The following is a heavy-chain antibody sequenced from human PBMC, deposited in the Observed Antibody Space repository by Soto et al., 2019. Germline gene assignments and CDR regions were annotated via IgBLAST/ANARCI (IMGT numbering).Heavy chain of an antibody. V-gene: IGHV1-69*12. D-gene: IGHD3-22*01. Sequence: QVQLVQSGAELKKPGSSVKVSCKTSGGTFGSYAISWVRQAPGQGLEWMGGIIAVFSTPNYAQKFHGRVTITAIDSASTGSMELSGLISEDTAVYYCARPVPGYLDTSAQSSWFDPCGRGNLVLVAS. CDR3: ARPVPGYLDTSAQSSWFDP. CDR1: GGTFGSYA. J-gene: IGHJ5*02. CDR2: IIAVFSTP.